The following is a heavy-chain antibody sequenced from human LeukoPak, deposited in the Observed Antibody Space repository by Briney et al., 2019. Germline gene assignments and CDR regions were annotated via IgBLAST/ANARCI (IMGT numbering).Heavy chain of an antibody. CDR1: GGSISDYY. V-gene: IGHV4-59*08. D-gene: IGHD6-13*01. Sequence: SETLSLTCTVSGGSISDYYWNWIRQPPGKGLEWIGYIYYSGTTNYNPSLESRVTISLDTSKNQFSLKLRYVTAADTAVYYCARLGGIAAAGDYWGQGTLVTVSS. J-gene: IGHJ4*02. CDR3: ARLGGIAAAGDY. CDR2: IYYSGTT.